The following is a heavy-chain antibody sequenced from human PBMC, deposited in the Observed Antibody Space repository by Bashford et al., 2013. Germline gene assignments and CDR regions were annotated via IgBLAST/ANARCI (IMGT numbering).Heavy chain of an antibody. D-gene: IGHD1-1*01. CDR3: GRGVQSFDP. J-gene: IGHJ5*02. CDR2: INPAGGVT. V-gene: IGHV1-2*02. Sequence: WVRQAPGQGLEYMAWINPAGGVTNYAQKFQGRVTMTMDTSINTAYLELSGLTSDDTALYFCGRGVQSFDPWGQGTLVTVSS.